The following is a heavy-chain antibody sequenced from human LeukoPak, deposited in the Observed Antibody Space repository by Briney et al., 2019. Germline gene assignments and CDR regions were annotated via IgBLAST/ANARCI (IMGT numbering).Heavy chain of an antibody. D-gene: IGHD3-10*01. CDR3: AKRGIVIRGILVIGYHQEAYHYDY. CDR2: ISESGGST. V-gene: IGHV3-23*01. J-gene: IGHJ4*02. CDR1: GISLSNYA. Sequence: GGSLRLSCVVSGISLSNYAMSWVRQAPGKGLEWVSYISESGGSTAYADSVKGRFTISRDNSLNTLYLQMSSLRAEDTAVYFCAKRGIVIRGILVIGYHQEAYHYDYWGQGVLVTVSS.